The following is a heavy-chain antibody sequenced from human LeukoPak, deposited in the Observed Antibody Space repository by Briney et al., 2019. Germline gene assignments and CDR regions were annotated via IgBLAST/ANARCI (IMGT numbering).Heavy chain of an antibody. J-gene: IGHJ4*02. CDR3: ARDSKGLATTPPEFDY. V-gene: IGHV3-48*01. D-gene: IGHD5-24*01. Sequence: GGSLRLSCAASGFTFSSYSMNWVRQAPGKGLEWVSYIGSSSSTIYYADSVKGRFTISRDNAKNSLYLQMNSLRAEDTAVYYCARDSKGLATTPPEFDYWGQGTLVTVSS. CDR1: GFTFSSYS. CDR2: IGSSSSTI.